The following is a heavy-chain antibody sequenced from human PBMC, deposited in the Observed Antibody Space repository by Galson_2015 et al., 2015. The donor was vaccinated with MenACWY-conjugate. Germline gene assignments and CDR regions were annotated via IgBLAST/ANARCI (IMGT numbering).Heavy chain of an antibody. J-gene: IGHJ4*02. CDR2: IIPILGIA. Sequence: SVKVSCKASGGTFSSYTISWVRQAPGQGLEWMGRIIPILGIANYAQKFQGRVTITADKSTSTAYMELSSLRSEDTAVYYCARVAWGDYPIDYWGQGTLVTVSS. D-gene: IGHD4-17*01. CDR3: ARVAWGDYPIDY. CDR1: GGTFSSYT. V-gene: IGHV1-69*02.